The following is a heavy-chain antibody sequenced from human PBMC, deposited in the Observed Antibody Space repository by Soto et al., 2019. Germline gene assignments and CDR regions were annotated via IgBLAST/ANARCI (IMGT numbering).Heavy chain of an antibody. CDR3: ARDVWAYGDYEGRFRWFDP. Sequence: PSETLSLTCTVSGGSISSGDYYWSWIRQPPGKGLEWIGYIYYSGSTYYNPSLKSRVTISVDTSKNQFSLKLSSVTAADTAVYYCARDVWAYGDYEGRFRWFDPWGQGTLVTVLL. CDR2: IYYSGST. CDR1: GGSISSGDYY. D-gene: IGHD4-17*01. J-gene: IGHJ5*02. V-gene: IGHV4-30-4*01.